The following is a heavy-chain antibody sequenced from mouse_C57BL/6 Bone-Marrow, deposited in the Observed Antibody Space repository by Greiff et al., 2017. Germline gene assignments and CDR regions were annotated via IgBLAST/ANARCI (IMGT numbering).Heavy chain of an antibody. CDR2: ISGGGGNT. Sequence: EVKVVESGGGLVKPGGSLKLSCAASGFTFSSYTMSWVRQTPEKRLEWVGTISGGGGNTYYPDRLKGRFTISRDNATNTLYLHMSSLRSEDTALYYCARHLSSITTVRDYWGQGTSVTVSS. D-gene: IGHD1-1*01. CDR3: ARHLSSITTVRDY. V-gene: IGHV5-9*01. J-gene: IGHJ4*01. CDR1: GFTFSSYT.